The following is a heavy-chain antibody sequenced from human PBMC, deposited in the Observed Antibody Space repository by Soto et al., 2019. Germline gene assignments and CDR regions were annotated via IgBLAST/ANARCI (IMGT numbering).Heavy chain of an antibody. D-gene: IGHD6-13*01. CDR3: ARDFPANPTLDSSSWYQSDY. Sequence: EVQLVESGGGLVQPGGSLRLSCAASGFTFSSYSMNWVRQAPGKGLAWVSYISSSSSTIYYADSVKGRFTISRDNAKNSLYLQMNSLRDEDPAVYYCARDFPANPTLDSSSWYQSDYWGQGTLVSVSS. V-gene: IGHV3-48*02. J-gene: IGHJ4*02. CDR1: GFTFSSYS. CDR2: ISSSSSTI.